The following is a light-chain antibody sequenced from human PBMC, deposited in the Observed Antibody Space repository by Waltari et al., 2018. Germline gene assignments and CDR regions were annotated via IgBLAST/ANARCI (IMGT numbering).Light chain of an antibody. Sequence: QSVLTQPPSVSGAPGQRVTISCTGSGPNLGAGSAVHWYQQPPRAAPKLLIYGSTSRPLGVPARFFGSTSGTSASLAITGLQAEDEADYYCQSYDTSLSVVFGGGTKLTVL. J-gene: IGLJ3*02. CDR3: QSYDTSLSVV. V-gene: IGLV1-40*01. CDR1: GPNLGAGSA. CDR2: GST.